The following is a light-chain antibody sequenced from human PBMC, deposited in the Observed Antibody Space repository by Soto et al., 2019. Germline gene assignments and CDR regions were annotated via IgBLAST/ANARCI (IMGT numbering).Light chain of an antibody. CDR1: SSNIGADYD. CDR3: QSYDSSLSGSV. Sequence: QSVLTQPHSVSGAPGQRVTISCTGSSSNIGADYDVHWYQQLPGTAPKLLIYGTSNRPSGVPDRFSGSKSGTSASLAITGLQAEDETDYYCQSYDSSLSGSVFGGGTKLTVL. V-gene: IGLV1-40*01. CDR2: GTS. J-gene: IGLJ3*02.